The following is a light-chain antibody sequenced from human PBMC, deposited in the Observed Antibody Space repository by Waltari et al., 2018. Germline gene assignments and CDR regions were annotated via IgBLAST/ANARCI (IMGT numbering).Light chain of an antibody. CDR3: QQRSDWPRT. CDR2: SAA. V-gene: IGKV3-11*01. CDR1: QGVSSY. Sequence: IVLTQSPATLSLSPGERATLSCRASQGVSSYLASYQQRPGQAPRLLIYSAANRATGIPARFSGSGSGTDFTLTISSLEPEDFAVYYCQQRSDWPRTFGQGTKVEIK. J-gene: IGKJ1*01.